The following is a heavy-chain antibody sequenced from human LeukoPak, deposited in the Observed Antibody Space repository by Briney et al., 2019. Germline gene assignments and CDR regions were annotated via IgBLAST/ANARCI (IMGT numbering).Heavy chain of an antibody. CDR2: ISSSSSYI. J-gene: IGHJ4*02. D-gene: IGHD5-12*01. CDR1: GLTFSSYS. V-gene: IGHV3-21*01. CDR3: ARDSTGYSGYDYGY. Sequence: KTGGSLRLSCAASGLTFSSYSMNWVRQAPGKGLEWVSSISSSSSYIYYADSVKGRFTISRDNAKNSLYLQMNSLRAEDTAVYYCARDSTGYSGYDYGYWGQGTLVTVSS.